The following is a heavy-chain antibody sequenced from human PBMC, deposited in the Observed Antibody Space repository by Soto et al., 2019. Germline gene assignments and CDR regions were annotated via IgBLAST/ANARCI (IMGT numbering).Heavy chain of an antibody. CDR1: GYTFTSYD. CDR3: ARGGAYYDFWSGGGGYYYYMDV. CDR2: MNPNSGNK. V-gene: IGHV1-8*01. D-gene: IGHD3-3*01. Sequence: QVQLVQSGAEVKKPGASVKVSCKASGYTFTSYDINWVRQATGQGLEWMGWMNPNSGNKGYAQKFQGRVTMTRNTSISTAYMELSSLRSEDTAVYYCARGGAYYDFWSGGGGYYYYMDVWGKGTTVTVSS. J-gene: IGHJ6*03.